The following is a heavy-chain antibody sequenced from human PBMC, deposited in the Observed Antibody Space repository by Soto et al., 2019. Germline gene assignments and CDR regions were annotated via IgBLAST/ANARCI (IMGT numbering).Heavy chain of an antibody. J-gene: IGHJ3*02. V-gene: IGHV1-69*01. CDR1: GGTFSSYA. CDR3: ARDLRYCSGGSFPRARAFDI. D-gene: IGHD2-15*01. CDR2: IIPIFGTA. Sequence: QVQLVQSGAEVKKPGSSVKVSCKASGGTFSSYAISWARQAPGQGLAWMGGIIPIFGTANYAQQFRCRVTITADESTSTAYMDLSRLRSEGTAVFYCARDLRYCSGGSFPRARAFDIWGQGTMVTVSS.